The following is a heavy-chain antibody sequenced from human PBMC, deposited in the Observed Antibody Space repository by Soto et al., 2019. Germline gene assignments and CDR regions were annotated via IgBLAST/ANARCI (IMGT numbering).Heavy chain of an antibody. Sequence: SVKVSCKASGGTFSSYAISWVRQAPGQGLEWMGGIIPIFGTANYAQKFQGRVTITADESTSTAYMELSSLRSEDTAVYYCARGPGYCYGPTLYYHYGMDVWGQGTTVTVSS. V-gene: IGHV1-69*13. J-gene: IGHJ6*02. CDR3: ARGPGYCYGPTLYYHYGMDV. D-gene: IGHD5-18*01. CDR1: GGTFSSYA. CDR2: IIPIFGTA.